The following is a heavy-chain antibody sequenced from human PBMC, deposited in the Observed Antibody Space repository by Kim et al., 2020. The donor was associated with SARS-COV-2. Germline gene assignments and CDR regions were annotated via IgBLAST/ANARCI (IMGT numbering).Heavy chain of an antibody. V-gene: IGHV1-2*06. CDR1: GYTFSDYY. CDR2: INPISGAT. Sequence: ASVKVSCKAFGYTFSDYYLHWVRQAPGQGLEWMGRINPISGATNYAQKFQGRVSMTRDTSLSTAYLELSGLRSDDTAIFFCAGINAAAWDYGLDVWGQGTMVAVSS. J-gene: IGHJ6*02. D-gene: IGHD6-25*01. CDR3: AGINAAAWDYGLDV.